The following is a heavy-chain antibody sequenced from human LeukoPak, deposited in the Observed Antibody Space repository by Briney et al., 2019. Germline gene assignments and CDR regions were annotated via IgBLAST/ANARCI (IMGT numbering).Heavy chain of an antibody. Sequence: ASVKVSCKASGYTFTGYYMHWVRQAPGQGLEWMGWINPNSGDTNYAQKFQGRVTMTRDTSISTAYMELSRLRSDDTAVYYCWRALESITISLNWFAGWGQRALVTVS. J-gene: IGHJ5*02. CDR1: GYTFTGYY. CDR3: WRALESITISLNWFAG. D-gene: IGHD3-3*01. V-gene: IGHV1-2*02. CDR2: INPNSGDT.